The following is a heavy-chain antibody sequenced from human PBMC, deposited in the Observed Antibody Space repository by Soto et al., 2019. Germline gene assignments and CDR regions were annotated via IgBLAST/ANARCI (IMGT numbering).Heavy chain of an antibody. CDR1: GGTFSSYA. V-gene: IGHV1-69*13. Sequence: SVKVSCKASGGTFSSYAISWVRQAPGQGLEWMGGIIPIFGTANYAQKFQGRVTITADESTSKAYKEQSSLKTEDTAVYYCATTAAVAGIGDFDYWGQGTLVTVSS. D-gene: IGHD6-19*01. CDR3: ATTAAVAGIGDFDY. J-gene: IGHJ4*02. CDR2: IIPIFGTA.